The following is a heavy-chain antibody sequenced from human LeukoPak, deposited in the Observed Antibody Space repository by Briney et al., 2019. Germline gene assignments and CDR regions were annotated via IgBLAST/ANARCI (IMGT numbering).Heavy chain of an antibody. D-gene: IGHD5-18*01. J-gene: IGHJ4*02. V-gene: IGHV3-23*01. Sequence: PGGSLRLSCAASGFTFSSYAMSWVRQAPGKGLEWVSAISGSGGSTYYADSVKGRFTISRDNSKSTLYLQMNSLRAEDTAVYYCARDAGYSYGYGTHFDYWGQGTLVTVSS. CDR2: ISGSGGST. CDR3: ARDAGYSYGYGTHFDY. CDR1: GFTFSSYA.